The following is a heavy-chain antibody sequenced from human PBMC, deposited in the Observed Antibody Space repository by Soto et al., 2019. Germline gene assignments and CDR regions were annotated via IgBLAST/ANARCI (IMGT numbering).Heavy chain of an antibody. CDR2: IFSNDEK. CDR3: ARISDREDYGMDV. CDR1: GFSLSNARMG. V-gene: IGHV2-26*01. Sequence: QVTLKESGPVLVNPTETLTLTCTVSGFSLSNARMGVSWIRQPPGKALEWLAHIFSNDEKSYSTSLKSRLTISKDTSKSQVVLTMTNMDPVDTATYYCARISDREDYGMDVWGQGTTVTVSS. J-gene: IGHJ6*02. D-gene: IGHD3-10*01.